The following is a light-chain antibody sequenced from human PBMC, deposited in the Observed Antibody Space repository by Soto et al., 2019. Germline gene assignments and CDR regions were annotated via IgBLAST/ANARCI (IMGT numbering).Light chain of an antibody. V-gene: IGLV2-14*03. J-gene: IGLJ2*01. CDR1: SSDVGGYKY. CDR3: SSYTSSSTLV. CDR2: DVR. Sequence: QSALTQPASVSGSPGQSITISCTGTSSDVGGYKYVSWYQQHPGKFPKLMIYDVRNRPSGVSNRFAGSKSGNTASLTISGLQAQDEGDDYCSSYTSSSTLVFGGGTKVTVL.